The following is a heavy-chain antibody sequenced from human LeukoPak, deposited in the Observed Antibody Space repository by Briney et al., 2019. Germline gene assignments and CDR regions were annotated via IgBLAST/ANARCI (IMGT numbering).Heavy chain of an antibody. CDR3: ARGDGLVVPAAPLRY. Sequence: ASVNVSCKASGYTFTNYDINWVRQATGQGLEWMGWLNPHSGNTGYAQKFQGRVTMTRNTSISTAYMELSSLRSDDTAVYYCARGDGLVVPAAPLRYWGQGTLVTVSS. D-gene: IGHD2-2*01. CDR2: LNPHSGNT. J-gene: IGHJ4*02. CDR1: GYTFTNYD. V-gene: IGHV1-8*01.